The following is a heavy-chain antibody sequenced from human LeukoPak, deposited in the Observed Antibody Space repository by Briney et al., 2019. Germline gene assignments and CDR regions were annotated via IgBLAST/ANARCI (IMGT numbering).Heavy chain of an antibody. CDR2: ISWNSGSI. Sequence: EAGGSLRLSCAASGFTFDDYAMHWVRQAPGKGLEWVSGISWNSGSIGYADSVKGRFTISRDNAKNSLYLQMNSLRAEDTAVYYCARDGVAVAGTFDYWGQGTLVTVSS. V-gene: IGHV3-9*01. CDR3: ARDGVAVAGTFDY. CDR1: GFTFDDYA. D-gene: IGHD6-19*01. J-gene: IGHJ4*02.